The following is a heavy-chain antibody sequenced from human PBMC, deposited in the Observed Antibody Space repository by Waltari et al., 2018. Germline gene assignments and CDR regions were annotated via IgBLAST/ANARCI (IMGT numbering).Heavy chain of an antibody. D-gene: IGHD6-13*01. CDR2: IKQDGSEK. J-gene: IGHJ4*02. Sequence: GGSLRLSCAASGFTFSSYWMSWVRQAPGKGLEWVANIKQDGSEKSYVDSVKGRFTISRDNAKNSLYLQMNSLRAEDTAVYYCARDDAAAAGTVDYWGQGTLVTVSS. V-gene: IGHV3-7*01. CDR3: ARDDAAAAGTVDY. CDR1: GFTFSSYW.